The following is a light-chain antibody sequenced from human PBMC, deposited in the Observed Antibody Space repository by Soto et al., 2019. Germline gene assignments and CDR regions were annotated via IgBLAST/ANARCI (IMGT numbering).Light chain of an antibody. J-gene: IGKJ1*01. CDR3: QQYGSSFAT. V-gene: IGKV3-20*01. CDR1: QSVGSK. CDR2: GAS. Sequence: EIVLTQSPGTLSLSPGERATLSCRASQSVGSKLAWYRQAPGQAPRLLIYGASTRATDTPARFSGSGAGTDFTLTISNADPVDFAVYYCQQYGSSFATSGQGTQVE.